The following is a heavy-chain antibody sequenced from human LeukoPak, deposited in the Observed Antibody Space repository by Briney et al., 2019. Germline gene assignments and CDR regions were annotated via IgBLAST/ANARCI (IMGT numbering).Heavy chain of an antibody. CDR3: AREGTTVTTEDAFDI. V-gene: IGHV3-53*01. CDR1: GFTVSSNY. Sequence: GGSLRLSCAASGFTVSSNYMSWVRQAPGKGLEWVSVIYSGGSTYCADSVKGRFTISRDNSKNTLYLQMNSLRAEDTAVYYCAREGTTVTTEDAFDIWGQGTMVTVSS. J-gene: IGHJ3*02. CDR2: IYSGGST. D-gene: IGHD4-17*01.